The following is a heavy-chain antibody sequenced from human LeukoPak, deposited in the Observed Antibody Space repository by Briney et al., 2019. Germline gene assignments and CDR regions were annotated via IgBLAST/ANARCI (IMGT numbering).Heavy chain of an antibody. V-gene: IGHV1-18*01. J-gene: IGHJ4*02. CDR1: GYTLTSFG. CDR3: ARDQVVGATAGTFDY. CDR2: ISAYNGHT. D-gene: IGHD1-26*01. Sequence: ASVKVSCKASGYTLTSFGISWVRQAPGQGLEWVGWISAYNGHTNSAQKLQGRVTMTTDTSTSTASMELTSLTSDDTAVYYCARDQVVGATAGTFDYWGQGTLVTVSS.